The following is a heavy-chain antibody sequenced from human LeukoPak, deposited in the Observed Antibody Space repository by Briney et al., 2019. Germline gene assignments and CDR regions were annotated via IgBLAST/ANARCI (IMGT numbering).Heavy chain of an antibody. J-gene: IGHJ4*02. CDR2: IYYSGST. CDR3: ARDFSGSNDY. D-gene: IGHD1-26*01. Sequence: KPSETLSLTCTVSGGSISSYYWSWIRQPPGKGLEWIGYIYYSGSTNYNPSLKSRVTISVDTSKNQFSLKLSSVTAADTAVYYCARDFSGSNDYWGQGTLVTVSS. CDR1: GGSISSYY. V-gene: IGHV4-59*01.